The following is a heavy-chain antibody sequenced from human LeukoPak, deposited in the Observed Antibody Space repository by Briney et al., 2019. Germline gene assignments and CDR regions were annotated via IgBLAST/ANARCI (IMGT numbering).Heavy chain of an antibody. D-gene: IGHD1-7*01. CDR2: ISAYNGNT. J-gene: IGHJ6*03. Sequence: ASVKVSCKASGYTFTSYGIRWVRQAPGQGLEWMGWISAYNGNTNYAQKLQGRVTMTTDTSTSTAYMELRSLRSDDTAVYYCARGVGNWNFDSYYYYYYMDVWGKGTTVTVSS. V-gene: IGHV1-18*01. CDR3: ARGVGNWNFDSYYYYYYMDV. CDR1: GYTFTSYG.